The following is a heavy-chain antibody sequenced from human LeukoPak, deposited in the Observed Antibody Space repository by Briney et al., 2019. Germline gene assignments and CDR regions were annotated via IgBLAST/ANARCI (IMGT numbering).Heavy chain of an antibody. CDR1: GYSFTSYW. CDR3: ARRAYFYGSGSYYFDY. CDR2: IYPGDSDT. J-gene: IGHJ4*02. V-gene: IGHV5-51*01. Sequence: GESLKISCKGSGYSFTSYWIGWVRQMPGKGLEWMGLIYPGDSDTRYSPSFQGQVTISADKSTSTAYLQWSSLKASDTDMYYCARRAYFYGSGSYYFDYWGQGTLVTVSS. D-gene: IGHD3-10*01.